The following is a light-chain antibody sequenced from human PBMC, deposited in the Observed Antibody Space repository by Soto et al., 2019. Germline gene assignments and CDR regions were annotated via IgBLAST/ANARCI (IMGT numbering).Light chain of an antibody. CDR1: QSISSW. J-gene: IGKJ1*01. Sequence: DIQMTQSPSTLSASVGDRVTITCRASQSISSWLAWYQQKPGKAPKLLIYKASSLESGVPSRFSGSGSGTEFTLTISSLQPDDFATYYCQQYNSYSRTSGQGTKVDNK. CDR3: QQYNSYSRT. CDR2: KAS. V-gene: IGKV1-5*03.